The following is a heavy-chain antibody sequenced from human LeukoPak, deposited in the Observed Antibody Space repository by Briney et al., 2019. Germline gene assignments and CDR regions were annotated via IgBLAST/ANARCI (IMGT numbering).Heavy chain of an antibody. V-gene: IGHV4-4*07. D-gene: IGHD6-6*01. CDR2: IYASGST. J-gene: IGHJ3*02. CDR3: AREYSSSSGKNAFDI. CDR1: GGSISSYF. Sequence: SETLSLTCTVSGGSISSYFWSWIRQPAGKGLEWIGRIYASGSTNYNPSLKSRVTMSVDTSKNQFSLKLTSVTAADTAVYYCAREYSSSSGKNAFDIWDQGTMVTVSS.